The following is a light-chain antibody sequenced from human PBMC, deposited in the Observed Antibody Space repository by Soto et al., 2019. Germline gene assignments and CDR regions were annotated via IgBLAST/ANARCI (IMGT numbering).Light chain of an antibody. CDR2: EVS. J-gene: IGLJ7*01. CDR3: CSYGGSRAV. CDR1: SSDVGSHNL. Sequence: QSALTQPASVSGSPGQSITISCTGTSSDVGSHNLVSWYQQHPGQAPKLMIYEVSKRPLGVSARFSASQSGTTASLTISGIQAEAEADYYCCSYGGSRAVFGGGTQLTVL. V-gene: IGLV2-23*02.